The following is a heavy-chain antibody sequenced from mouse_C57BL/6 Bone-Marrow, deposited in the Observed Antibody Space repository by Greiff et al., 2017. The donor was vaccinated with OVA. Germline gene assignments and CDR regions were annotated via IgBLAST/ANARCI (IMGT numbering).Heavy chain of an antibody. J-gene: IGHJ2*01. Sequence: EVQLVESEGGLVQPGSSMKLSCTASGFTFSDYYMAWVRQVPEKGLEWVANIIYDGSSTYYLDSLKSRFIISRDNAKNLLYLQMCSLKSEDTATYYCAREDYFDYWGQGTTLTVSS. CDR2: IIYDGSST. V-gene: IGHV5-16*01. CDR1: GFTFSDYY. CDR3: AREDYFDY.